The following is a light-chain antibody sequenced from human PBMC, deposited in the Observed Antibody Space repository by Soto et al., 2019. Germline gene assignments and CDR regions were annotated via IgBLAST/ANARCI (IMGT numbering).Light chain of an antibody. Sequence: QSVLTQPPSASGSPGQSVTLSCTGTSSDVGGYNYVPWYQQHPGKAPKLMIYEVSKRPSGVPDRFSGSKSGNTASLTVSGLQAEDEAEYYCSSYAGSNNLVFGGGTKLTVL. CDR1: SSDVGGYNY. CDR3: SSYAGSNNLV. J-gene: IGLJ2*01. CDR2: EVS. V-gene: IGLV2-8*01.